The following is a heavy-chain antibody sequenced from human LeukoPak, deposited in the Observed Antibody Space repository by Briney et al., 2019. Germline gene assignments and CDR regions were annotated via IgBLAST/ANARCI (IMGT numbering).Heavy chain of an antibody. CDR2: VSDGGRST. CDR1: GFTFNTYA. J-gene: IGHJ4*02. V-gene: IGHV3-23*01. D-gene: IGHD3-10*01. CDR3: AISYGSGSYYPLFDY. Sequence: GGSLRLSCAASGFTFNTYAMNWVRQAPGKGLEWVSGVSDGGRSTYYADSVKGRFTISRDNSKNTLYLQMNSLRAEDTAVYYCAISYGSGSYYPLFDYWGQGTLVTVSS.